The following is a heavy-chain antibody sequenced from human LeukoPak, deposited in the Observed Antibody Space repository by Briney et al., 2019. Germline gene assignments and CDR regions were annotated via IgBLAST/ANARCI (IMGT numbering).Heavy chain of an antibody. Sequence: GDSVKVSCKAAGYTFTTYGINWVRQAPGQGLEWVGWISSFKGDTNYTQKLQGRVTLTTDKSTKTAYMELRNLRSDDTAVYYCARDPIRLAFGAYNWFDPWGQGTLVTVSS. V-gene: IGHV1-18*01. CDR1: GYTFTTYG. CDR2: ISSFKGDT. CDR3: ARDPIRLAFGAYNWFDP. J-gene: IGHJ5*02. D-gene: IGHD3-3*02.